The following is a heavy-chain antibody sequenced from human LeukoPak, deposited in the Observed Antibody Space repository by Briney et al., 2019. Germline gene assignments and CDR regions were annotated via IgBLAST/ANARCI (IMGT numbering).Heavy chain of an antibody. Sequence: SETLSLTCTVSGGSISSSSYYWGWIRQPPGKGLEWIGSIYCSGSTYYNPSLKSRVTISVDTSKNQFSLKLSSVTAADTAVYYCARGSHYYDSSGYYTFDYWGQGTLVTVSS. CDR2: IYCSGST. CDR3: ARGSHYYDSSGYYTFDY. D-gene: IGHD3-22*01. CDR1: GGSISSSSYY. V-gene: IGHV4-39*01. J-gene: IGHJ4*02.